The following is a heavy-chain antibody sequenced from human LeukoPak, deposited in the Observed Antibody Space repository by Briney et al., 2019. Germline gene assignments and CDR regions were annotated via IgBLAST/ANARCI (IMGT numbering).Heavy chain of an antibody. J-gene: IGHJ5*02. CDR1: GFTFSHYA. CDR3: ARGYSHNSGGWLDP. CDR2: LTDSGDAT. V-gene: IGHV3-23*01. D-gene: IGHD5-12*01. Sequence: GGSLRLSCAVSGFTFSHYAMSWVRQAPGTGLEWVGSLTDSGDATYYADSVKGRLTISRDNSNSTLYLHISGPRDEDTAVYYCARGYSHNSGGWLDPWGQGTLVTVSS.